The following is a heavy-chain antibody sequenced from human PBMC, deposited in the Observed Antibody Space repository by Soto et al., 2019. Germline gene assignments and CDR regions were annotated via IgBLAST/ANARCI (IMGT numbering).Heavy chain of an antibody. Sequence: GGSLRLSCAASGFTFSNAWMSWVRQAPGKGLEWVGRIKSKTDGGTTDYAAPVKGRFTISRDDSKNTLYLQMNSLKTEDTAVYYCARVDDSSGSFQPTYYYYGMDVWGQGTTVTVSS. CDR2: IKSKTDGGTT. CDR1: GFTFSNAW. V-gene: IGHV3-15*01. D-gene: IGHD3-10*01. CDR3: ARVDDSSGSFQPTYYYYGMDV. J-gene: IGHJ6*02.